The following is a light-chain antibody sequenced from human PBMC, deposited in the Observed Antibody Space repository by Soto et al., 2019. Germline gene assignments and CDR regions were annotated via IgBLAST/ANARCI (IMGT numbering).Light chain of an antibody. V-gene: IGKV3-15*01. CDR3: QQYNNWPPG. CDR2: GAS. J-gene: IGKJ4*01. CDR1: QSVSSN. Sequence: EIVMTQSPATLSVSPGERATLSCRASQSVSSNLAWYQQKPGQAPRLLIYGASTRATGIPARFSGSGSGTESTLTISSLQSEDFAVYYCQQYNNWPPGFGGGTKVEIK.